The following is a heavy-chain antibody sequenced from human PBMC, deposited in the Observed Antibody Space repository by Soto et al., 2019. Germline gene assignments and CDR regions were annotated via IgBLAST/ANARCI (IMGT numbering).Heavy chain of an antibody. V-gene: IGHV5-51*01. D-gene: IGHD3-10*01. Sequence: GESLKISCQGSGYSFANYCIAWVRQMPGKGLEWVGVIYPGDSDTRYSPSFRGQVTISADKSISHVYLQWSSLKASDTAMYYCARNRLRQYYYGMDVWGQGTTVTVYS. CDR1: GYSFANYC. J-gene: IGHJ6*02. CDR3: ARNRLRQYYYGMDV. CDR2: IYPGDSDT.